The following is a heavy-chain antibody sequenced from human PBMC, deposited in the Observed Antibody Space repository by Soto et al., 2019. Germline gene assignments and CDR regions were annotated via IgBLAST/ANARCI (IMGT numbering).Heavy chain of an antibody. CDR2: IYYSGNT. D-gene: IGHD2-21*01. Sequence: QLQLQESGPGLAKPSETLSLTCIVSGGSIISSTYYWGWIRQSQGKELEWIGSIYYSGNTYYNPSLKSRVTISVDTSKNHFSLKLSSVTAADTAVYYCARHGSRDDVATFDPWGQGTLVAVSS. J-gene: IGHJ5*02. CDR1: GGSIISSTYY. CDR3: ARHGSRDDVATFDP. V-gene: IGHV4-39*01.